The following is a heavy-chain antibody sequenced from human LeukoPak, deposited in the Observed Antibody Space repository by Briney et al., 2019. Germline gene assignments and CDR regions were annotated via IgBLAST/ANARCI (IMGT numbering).Heavy chain of an antibody. V-gene: IGHV3-66*01. Sequence: GGSLRLSCAASEFSVGSNYMTWVRQAPGKGLEWVSLIYSGGSTYYADSVKGRFTISRDNSKNTLYLQMNSLRAEDTAVYYCARDLSGVAGYTYGRGIDYWGQGTLVTVSS. CDR3: ARDLSGVAGYTYGRGIDY. CDR2: IYSGGST. D-gene: IGHD5-18*01. J-gene: IGHJ4*02. CDR1: EFSVGSNY.